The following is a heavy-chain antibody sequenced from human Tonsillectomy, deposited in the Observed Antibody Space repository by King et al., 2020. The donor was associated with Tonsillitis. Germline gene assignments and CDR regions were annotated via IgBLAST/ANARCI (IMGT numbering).Heavy chain of an antibody. V-gene: IGHV3-48*01. Sequence: VQLVESGGGLVQPGGSLRLSCAASGFTFSSYSMNWVRQAPGKGLEWVSYISSSSSTIYYADSVKGRFTISRDNAKNSLYLQMNSLRAEDTAVYYCARGGRITMIVGLRYYFDYWGQGTLVTVSS. CDR1: GFTFSSYS. CDR3: ARGGRITMIVGLRYYFDY. CDR2: ISSSSSTI. J-gene: IGHJ4*02. D-gene: IGHD3-22*01.